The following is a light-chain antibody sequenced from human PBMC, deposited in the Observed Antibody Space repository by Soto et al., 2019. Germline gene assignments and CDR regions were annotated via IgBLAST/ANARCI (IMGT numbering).Light chain of an antibody. J-gene: IGLJ2*01. CDR2: STN. CDR1: SSNIGSNA. Sequence: QSALTQPPSASGTPGQRVTISCSGSSSNIGSNAVNWYQQLPGTAPKLLIYSTNQRPSGVPDRFSGSKSGTSASLAISGLQSEDEADYYCAAWDDSLNGLFGGGTKVTVL. V-gene: IGLV1-44*01. CDR3: AAWDDSLNGL.